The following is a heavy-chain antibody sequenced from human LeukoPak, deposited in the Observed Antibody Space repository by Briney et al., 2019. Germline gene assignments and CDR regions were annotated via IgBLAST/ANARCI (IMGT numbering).Heavy chain of an antibody. CDR2: ISAYNGNT. CDR3: ARDLSSSTSRGLDY. V-gene: IGHV1-18*01. D-gene: IGHD6-6*01. J-gene: IGHJ4*02. CDR1: GYTFTSYG. Sequence: ASVKVSCKASGYTFTSYGISWVRQAPGQGLEWMGWISAYNGNTNYAQKLQGRVTMTRDTSISTAYMELSRLRSDDTAVYYCARDLSSSTSRGLDYWGQGTLVTVSS.